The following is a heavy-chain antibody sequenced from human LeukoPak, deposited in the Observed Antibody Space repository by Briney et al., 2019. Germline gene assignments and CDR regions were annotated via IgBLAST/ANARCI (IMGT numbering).Heavy chain of an antibody. V-gene: IGHV3-23*01. J-gene: IGHJ5*02. CDR3: AKDLGIAAAGTANWFDP. D-gene: IGHD6-13*01. Sequence: PGGSLRLSCASSGFTFSSYAMSWVRQAPGKGLEWVSAISGSGGSTYYADSVKGRFTISRDNSKNTLYLQMNSLRAEDTAVYYCAKDLGIAAAGTANWFDPWGQGTLVTVSS. CDR2: ISGSGGST. CDR1: GFTFSSYA.